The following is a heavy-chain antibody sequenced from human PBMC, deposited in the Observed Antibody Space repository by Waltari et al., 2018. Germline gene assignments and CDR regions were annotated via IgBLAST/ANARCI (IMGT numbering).Heavy chain of an antibody. J-gene: IGHJ3*02. CDR2: INSDGSDT. CDR1: GFTFSRFW. V-gene: IGHV3-74*01. Sequence: EGQLVESGGGLVQPGGSLKLSCAASGFTFSRFWMHWVRQVPGQGLVWVSRINSDGSDTSYADSVRGRFTVSRDNAKNMAYLQMNSLRAEDTAIYYCTRDSPSWIWGQGTMVSVSS. CDR3: TRDSPSWI.